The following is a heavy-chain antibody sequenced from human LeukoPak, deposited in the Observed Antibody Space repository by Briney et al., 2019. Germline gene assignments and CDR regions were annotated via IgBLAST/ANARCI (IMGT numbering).Heavy chain of an antibody. CDR3: ARGGYSNWFDP. D-gene: IGHD1-1*01. V-gene: IGHV1-46*01. J-gene: IGHJ5*02. CDR2: INPSDGTT. CDR1: GYIFTSYY. Sequence: GSVKVSCKASGYIFTSYYMHWVRQAPGQGVEWMGIINPSDGTTRYPQEFQGRVTMASDTSISTAYMELSRLRSDDTAVYYCARGGYSNWFDPWGQGTLVTVSS.